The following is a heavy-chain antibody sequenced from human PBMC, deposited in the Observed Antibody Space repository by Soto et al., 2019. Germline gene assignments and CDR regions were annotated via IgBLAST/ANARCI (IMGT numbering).Heavy chain of an antibody. J-gene: IGHJ3*02. D-gene: IGHD7-27*01. V-gene: IGHV3-23*01. CDR2: ISGSSGNT. CDR3: AREVTGSDAFDI. Sequence: GGSLRLSCAASGFTFSSYAMSWARQAPGKGLEWVSDISGSSGNTNYADSVKGRFTISRDNAKNTLYLQMNSLRAEDTAVYYCAREVTGSDAFDIWGQGTMVTVSS. CDR1: GFTFSSYA.